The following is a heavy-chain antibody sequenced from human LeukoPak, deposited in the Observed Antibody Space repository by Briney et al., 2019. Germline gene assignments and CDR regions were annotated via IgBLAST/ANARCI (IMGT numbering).Heavy chain of an antibody. Sequence: GGSLRLSCTVSGFTFRNYAMTWVRQGPGKGLESVSSASTDGTPYYSNSVKGRFTISRDNSKSTLYLRMNSLRAEDTAVYYCAKLGHGGYYSYMDVWGKGATVTVSS. CDR1: GFTFRNYA. J-gene: IGHJ6*03. D-gene: IGHD2-21*01. CDR3: AKLGHGGYYSYMDV. V-gene: IGHV3-23*01. CDR2: ASTDGTP.